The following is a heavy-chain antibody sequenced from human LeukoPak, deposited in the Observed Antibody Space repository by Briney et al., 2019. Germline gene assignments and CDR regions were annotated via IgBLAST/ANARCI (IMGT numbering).Heavy chain of an antibody. CDR3: ASRRYITIFGVVIIYAFDI. V-gene: IGHV4-34*01. Sequence: SETLSLTCADYGGSFSGYYWSWIRQPPGKGLEWIGEIYHSVSTNYNPSLKSRVTISVDTSKNQFSLKLSSVTAADTAVYYCASRRYITIFGVVIIYAFDIWGQGTMVTVSS. D-gene: IGHD3-3*01. CDR2: IYHSVST. CDR1: GGSFSGYY. J-gene: IGHJ3*02.